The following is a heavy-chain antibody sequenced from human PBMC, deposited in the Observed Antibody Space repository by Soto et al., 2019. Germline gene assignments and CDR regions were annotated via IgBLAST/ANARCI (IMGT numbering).Heavy chain of an antibody. V-gene: IGHV1-18*01. D-gene: IGHD2-2*01. CDR3: SRGTSRPASGDY. CDR2: VSAYNGER. J-gene: IGHJ4*01. Sequence: QVQLVQSGAEVKKPGASVKVSCKASGYTFTNYGINWVRQAPGQGLEWLGWVSAYNGERRYAQRVQARVIMTTDTSTTTAYMELRSLRSDDTAVYYCSRGTSRPASGDYGGQGTLVTVSS. CDR1: GYTFTNYG.